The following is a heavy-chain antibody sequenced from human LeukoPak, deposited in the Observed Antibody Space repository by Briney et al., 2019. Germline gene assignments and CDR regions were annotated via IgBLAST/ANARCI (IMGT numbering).Heavy chain of an antibody. D-gene: IGHD5-18*01. CDR2: IYYSGST. Sequence: PSETLSLTCTVSGGSISSSSYYWGWIRQPPGKGLEWIGSIYYSGSTYYNPSLKSRVTISVDTSKNQFSLKLSSVTAADTAEYYCARVGDTAMPTDYWGQGTLVTVSS. CDR3: ARVGDTAMPTDY. J-gene: IGHJ4*02. V-gene: IGHV4-39*07. CDR1: GGSISSSSYY.